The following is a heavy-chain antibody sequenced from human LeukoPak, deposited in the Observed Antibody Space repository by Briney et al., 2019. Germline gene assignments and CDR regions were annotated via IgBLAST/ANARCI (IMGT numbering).Heavy chain of an antibody. CDR1: AFTFSDYW. J-gene: IGHJ5*02. CDR2: TRNKANSYTT. Sequence: GGSLRLSCAASAFTFSDYWMTWVRQAPGKGLEWVRRTRNKANSYTTEYAASVKGRFTISRDDSKNSLYLQMNSLKTEDTAVYYCAKGQVWFGELLRNWFDPWGQGTLVTVSS. D-gene: IGHD3-10*01. V-gene: IGHV3-72*01. CDR3: AKGQVWFGELLRNWFDP.